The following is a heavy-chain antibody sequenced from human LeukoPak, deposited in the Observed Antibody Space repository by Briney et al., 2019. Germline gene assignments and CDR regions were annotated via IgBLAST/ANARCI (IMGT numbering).Heavy chain of an antibody. Sequence: ASVTVSSKASGDTFTNYYMHWVRQAPGEGREWMAIINPSGGSTSYAQKFQGRVTMTRDMSTSTVYMELSSLRSEDTAVYYCARGPGAYCSSTSCYGPRFDYWGQGTLVTVSS. D-gene: IGHD2-2*01. CDR1: GDTFTNYY. V-gene: IGHV1-46*01. CDR2: INPSGGST. CDR3: ARGPGAYCSSTSCYGPRFDY. J-gene: IGHJ4*02.